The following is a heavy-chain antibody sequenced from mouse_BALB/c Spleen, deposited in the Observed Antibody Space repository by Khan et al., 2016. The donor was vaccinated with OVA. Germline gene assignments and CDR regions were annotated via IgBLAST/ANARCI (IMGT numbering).Heavy chain of an antibody. Sequence: EVQRGGTGGGLVKPGGSLKLSCAASGFSFSDYYMYWIRQNPEKRLEWVATISDGGGSTYYPDSAKGRFTISRDNAKSNLYLQMSSLKSEDTAIYYCARAGYGGFGYWGQGTLVTVSA. J-gene: IGHJ3*01. CDR2: ISDGGGST. CDR1: GFSFSDYY. D-gene: IGHD1-1*02. CDR3: ARAGYGGFGY. V-gene: IGHV5-4*02.